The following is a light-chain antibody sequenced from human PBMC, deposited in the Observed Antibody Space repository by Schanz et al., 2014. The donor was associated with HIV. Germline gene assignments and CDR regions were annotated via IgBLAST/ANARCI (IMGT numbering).Light chain of an antibody. CDR3: QSYDSGLSGIL. V-gene: IGLV1-44*01. CDR2: SNS. Sequence: QSVLTQPPSASGTPGQRVTISCSGSNSNIGSNTVNWYQQLPGAAPKLLIYSNSQRPSGVPDRFSGSKFGTSASLAISGLQSEDEADYYCQSYDSGLSGILFGGGTQLTVL. CDR1: NSNIGSNT. J-gene: IGLJ2*01.